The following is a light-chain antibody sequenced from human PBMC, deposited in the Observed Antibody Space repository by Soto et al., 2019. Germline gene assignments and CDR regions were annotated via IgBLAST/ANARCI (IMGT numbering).Light chain of an antibody. V-gene: IGKV3-15*01. CDR3: QQHNNWPPLT. Sequence: ETVMTQSPATLSVSPGERATLSCRASQSVSSNLAWYQQKPGQAPRLLIYSASTRATGIPARFSGSGSGTEFTLTISSLQSEDFAVYYCQQHNNWPPLTFGGGTKVEI. CDR1: QSVSSN. J-gene: IGKJ4*01. CDR2: SAS.